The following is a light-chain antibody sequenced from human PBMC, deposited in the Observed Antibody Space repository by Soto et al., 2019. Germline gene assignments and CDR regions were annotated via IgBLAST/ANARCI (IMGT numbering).Light chain of an antibody. V-gene: IGKV3-15*01. Sequence: EIVMTQSPATLSVSPGARATLSCRASQSVSSNLAWYQQKPGQAPRLLIYGASTRATGIPARFSGSGSGTDFTLTISCLQSEDFATYYCQQYYSYPRTFGQGTKVDIK. CDR2: GAS. CDR1: QSVSSN. J-gene: IGKJ1*01. CDR3: QQYYSYPRT.